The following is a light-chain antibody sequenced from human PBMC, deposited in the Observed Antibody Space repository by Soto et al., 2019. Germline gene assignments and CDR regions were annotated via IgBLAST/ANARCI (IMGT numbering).Light chain of an antibody. CDR3: QQYGRT. J-gene: IGKJ1*01. Sequence: EIVLTQSPGTLSLSPGERATLSCRASQSVSSSYLAWYQQKPGQAPRLLIYGASSRATGIPDRFSGSGSGTDFTLTIIRLEPEDFAVYYCQQYGRTFGQGTKVEI. CDR1: QSVSSSY. CDR2: GAS. V-gene: IGKV3-20*01.